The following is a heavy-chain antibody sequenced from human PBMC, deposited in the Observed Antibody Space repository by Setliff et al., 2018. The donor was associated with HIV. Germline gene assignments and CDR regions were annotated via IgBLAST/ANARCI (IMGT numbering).Heavy chain of an antibody. CDR2: IIPIFGIA. J-gene: IGHJ4*02. Sequence: GASVKVSCKASGGTFSSYVINWVRQATGQGLEWMGGIIPIFGIANYAQKFQGRVTITADKSTSTAYMELSSLRSEDTAVYYCARELPGVCYFDDWGQGALVTVSS. D-gene: IGHD2-21*02. V-gene: IGHV1-69*10. CDR3: ARELPGVCYFDD. CDR1: GGTFSSYV.